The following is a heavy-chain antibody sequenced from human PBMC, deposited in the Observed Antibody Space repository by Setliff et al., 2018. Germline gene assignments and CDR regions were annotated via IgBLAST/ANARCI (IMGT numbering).Heavy chain of an antibody. CDR3: ARETRYYNFWSGYKDY. D-gene: IGHD3-3*01. J-gene: IGHJ4*02. CDR2: IYYSGST. Sequence: SETLSLTCTVSGGSISSSSYYWGWIRQPPGKGLEWIGSIYYSGSTYYNPSLKSRVTISVDTSKNQFSLKLSSVTAADTAVYYCARETRYYNFWSGYKDYWGQGTLVTGSS. V-gene: IGHV4-39*07. CDR1: GGSISSSSYY.